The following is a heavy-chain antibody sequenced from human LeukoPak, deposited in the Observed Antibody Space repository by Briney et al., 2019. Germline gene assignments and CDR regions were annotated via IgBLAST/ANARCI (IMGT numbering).Heavy chain of an antibody. CDR2: ISAYNGNT. CDR1: GYTFTSYG. V-gene: IGHV1-18*01. D-gene: IGHD6-13*01. J-gene: IGHJ5*02. CDR3: ARGPLDDIAAAGTDWFDP. Sequence: ASVKVSCKASGYTFTSYGISWLRQAPGRGLEWMGWISAYNGNTNYAQKLQGRVTMTTDTSTSTAYMELRSLRSDDTAVYYCARGPLDDIAAAGTDWFDPWGQGTLVTVSS.